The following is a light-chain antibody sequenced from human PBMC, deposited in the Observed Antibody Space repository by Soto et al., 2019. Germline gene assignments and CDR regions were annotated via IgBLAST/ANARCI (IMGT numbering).Light chain of an antibody. CDR1: QSVSSN. CDR3: QRYNNWPLEFS. V-gene: IGKV3-15*01. CDR2: DAS. Sequence: EIVLTQSPATLSVSPGDKATLSCRASQSVSSNLAWYQHKPGQAPRLLIYDASTRATGIPARFSGSGSGADFTLPISSLQSEDFAVYYCQRYNNWPLEFSFGPGTRVDVK. J-gene: IGKJ3*01.